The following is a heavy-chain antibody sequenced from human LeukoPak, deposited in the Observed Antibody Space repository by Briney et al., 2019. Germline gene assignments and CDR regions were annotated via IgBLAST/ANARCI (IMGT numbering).Heavy chain of an antibody. D-gene: IGHD1-26*01. CDR2: IYYSGST. CDR1: GASISGSGYY. CDR3: AKSGGYGLIDY. J-gene: IGHJ4*02. V-gene: IGHV4-39*01. Sequence: SETLSLTCAVSGASISGSGYYWGWIRQPPVKGLEWIGNIYYSGSTYYNASLQSRVTISIDMSKNEFSLRLNSVTAADTAMYYCAKSGGYGLIDYWGQGTLVTVSS.